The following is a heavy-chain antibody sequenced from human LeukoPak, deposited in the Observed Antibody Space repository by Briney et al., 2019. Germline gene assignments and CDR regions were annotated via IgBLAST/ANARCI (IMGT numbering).Heavy chain of an antibody. CDR1: GFTFSSYG. CDR3: ARDSGYYYDP. Sequence: GRSLRLSCAASGFTFSSYGMHWVRQAPGKGLEWVAVIWYDGSNKYYADSVKGRFTISRDSSENTLYLRMNSLRAEDTAVYYCARDSGYYYDPWGQGTLVTVSS. V-gene: IGHV3-33*01. CDR2: IWYDGSNK. J-gene: IGHJ4*02. D-gene: IGHD3-22*01.